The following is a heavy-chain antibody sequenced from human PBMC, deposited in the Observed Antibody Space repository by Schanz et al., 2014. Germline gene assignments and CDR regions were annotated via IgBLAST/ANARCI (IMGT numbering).Heavy chain of an antibody. J-gene: IGHJ6*02. CDR1: GFIFNDYY. CDR2: IYYSGST. Sequence: QVQLVESGGGLVKPGGSLRLSCAASGFIFNDYYMNWIRQAPGKGLEWIGSIYYSGSTYYNPSLKSRVTISVDTSKNQFSLKLSSVTAADTAVYYCARIRGPYYFAMDVWGQGTTVTVSS. D-gene: IGHD3-10*01. CDR3: ARIRGPYYFAMDV. V-gene: IGHV4-38-2*01.